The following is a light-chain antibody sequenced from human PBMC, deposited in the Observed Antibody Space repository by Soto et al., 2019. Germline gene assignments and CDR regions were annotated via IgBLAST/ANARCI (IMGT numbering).Light chain of an antibody. Sequence: DIQMTQSPSSLSASVGDRVNISCRSSQTISSYLNCYQQKPGKSPKLLIYDASSLESGVPSRFSGSGSGTEFTLTISSLQPDDFATYYCQQYNSYTLTFGGGTKV. CDR2: DAS. CDR1: QTISSY. J-gene: IGKJ4*01. CDR3: QQYNSYTLT. V-gene: IGKV1-5*01.